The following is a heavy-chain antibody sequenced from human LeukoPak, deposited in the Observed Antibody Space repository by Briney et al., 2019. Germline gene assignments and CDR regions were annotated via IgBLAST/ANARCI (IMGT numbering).Heavy chain of an antibody. CDR2: IYYSGST. D-gene: IGHD3-10*01. J-gene: IGHJ4*02. CDR3: ARVGIGGVLDY. CDR1: GGSISSGGYY. V-gene: IGHV4-31*03. Sequence: SETLSLTCTVSGGSISSGGYYWSWIRQHPGKGLEWIGYIYYSGSTYYNPSLKSRVTISVDTSKNQFSLKLSSVTAADTAVYYCARVGIGGVLDYWGQGTLVTVSS.